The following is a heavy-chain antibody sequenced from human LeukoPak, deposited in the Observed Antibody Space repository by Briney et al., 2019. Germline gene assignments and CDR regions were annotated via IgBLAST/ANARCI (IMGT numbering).Heavy chain of an antibody. J-gene: IGHJ6*02. D-gene: IGHD3-3*01. Sequence: GGSLRLSCAASGFTFSSYAMSWVRQAPGKGLEWVSAISGSGGSTYYADSVKGRFTISRDNSKNTLYLQMNSLRAEDTAVYYCARLYHDFWSGYFGSGGYYYGMDVWGQGTTVTVSS. CDR2: ISGSGGST. CDR1: GFTFSSYA. CDR3: ARLYHDFWSGYFGSGGYYYGMDV. V-gene: IGHV3-23*01.